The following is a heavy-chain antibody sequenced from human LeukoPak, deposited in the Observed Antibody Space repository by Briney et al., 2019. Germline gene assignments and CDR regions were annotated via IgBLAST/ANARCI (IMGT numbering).Heavy chain of an antibody. CDR2: INPNSGGT. J-gene: IGHJ4*02. Sequence: ASVKVSCKASGYTFTGDYMHWVRQAPGQGLEWMGWINPNSGGTNYAQKFQGRVTMTRDTSISTAYMELSRLRSDDTAVYYCARVDYYDSSGYDYWGQGTLVTVSS. CDR1: GYTFTGDY. CDR3: ARVDYYDSSGYDY. D-gene: IGHD3-22*01. V-gene: IGHV1-2*02.